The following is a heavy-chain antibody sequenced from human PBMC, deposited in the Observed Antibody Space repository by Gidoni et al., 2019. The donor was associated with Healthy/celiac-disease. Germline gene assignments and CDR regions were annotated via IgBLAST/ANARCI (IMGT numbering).Heavy chain of an antibody. D-gene: IGHD6-6*01. CDR1: VFTFSSYA. Sequence: VQFLESGGGLLRPGGSLSLSCAASVFTFSSYAMSWFRQAPGKGLEWVSAMRGSGGSTYYEDSVKGRFTSSRDNSKNTLYLQMNSLRAEDTAVYYCANYQSIAARRGAFDIWGQGTMVTVSS. V-gene: IGHV3-23*01. J-gene: IGHJ3*02. CDR3: ANYQSIAARRGAFDI. CDR2: MRGSGGST.